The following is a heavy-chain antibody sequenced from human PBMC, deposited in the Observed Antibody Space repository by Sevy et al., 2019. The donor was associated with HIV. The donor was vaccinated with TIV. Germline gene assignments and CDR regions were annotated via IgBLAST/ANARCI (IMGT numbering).Heavy chain of an antibody. CDR2: ISSDGTNT. Sequence: GGSLRLSCAASGYTFSNYWMHWVRRAPGKGLVWVSRISSDGTNTIYADSVKGRFTLSRENAKNTLYLHMNSLTAEDTAMYYCARDMSTTVAFDIWGHGTMVTVSS. V-gene: IGHV3-74*01. CDR3: ARDMSTTVAFDI. CDR1: GYTFSNYW. D-gene: IGHD4-17*01. J-gene: IGHJ3*02.